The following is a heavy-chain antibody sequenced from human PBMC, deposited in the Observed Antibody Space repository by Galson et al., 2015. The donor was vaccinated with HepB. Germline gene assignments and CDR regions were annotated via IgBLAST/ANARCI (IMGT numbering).Heavy chain of an antibody. CDR3: AREAGATESGFDY. D-gene: IGHD1-26*01. CDR1: GFTFSSYW. J-gene: IGHJ4*02. V-gene: IGHV3-74*01. Sequence: SLRLSCAAYGFTFSSYWMHWVRQVPGKGLVWVSRINPDGSSKSYADSVEGRFTISRDNAMVYLQMSSLIVEDTAIYYCAREAGATESGFDYWGQGTVVTVSS. CDR2: INPDGSSK.